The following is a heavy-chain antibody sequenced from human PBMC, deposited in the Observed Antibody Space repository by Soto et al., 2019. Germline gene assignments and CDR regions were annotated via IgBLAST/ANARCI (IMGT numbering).Heavy chain of an antibody. D-gene: IGHD2-15*01. CDR1: GFTFSSYG. CDR3: AREYCSGGSCYSGYAALDY. J-gene: IGHJ4*02. CDR2: IWYDGSNK. V-gene: IGHV3-33*01. Sequence: GGSLRLSCAASGFTFSSYGMHWVRQAPGKGLEWVAVIWYDGSNKYYADSVKGRFTISRDNSKNTLYLQMNSLRAEDTAVYYCAREYCSGGSCYSGYAALDYWGQGTLVTVSS.